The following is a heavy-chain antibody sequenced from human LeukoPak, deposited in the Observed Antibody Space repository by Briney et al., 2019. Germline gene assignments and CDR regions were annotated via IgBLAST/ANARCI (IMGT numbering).Heavy chain of an antibody. CDR3: ARVGYCSSTSCYDGWFDP. V-gene: IGHV1-69*05. CDR1: GGTFSSYA. CDR2: IIPIFGTA. J-gene: IGHJ5*02. D-gene: IGHD2-2*03. Sequence: PLASVKVSCKASGGTFSSYAISWVRQAPGQGLEWMGGIIPIFGTANYAQKFQGRVTITTDESTSTAYMEPSSLRSEDTAVYYCARVGYCSSTSCYDGWFDPWGQGTLVTVSS.